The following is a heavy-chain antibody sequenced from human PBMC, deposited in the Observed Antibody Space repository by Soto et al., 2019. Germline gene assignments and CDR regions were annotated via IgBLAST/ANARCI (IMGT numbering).Heavy chain of an antibody. J-gene: IGHJ4*02. Sequence: SETLSLTCTVSSDSVSSSSYTWGWIRQPPGKGPEWIGSIYSSGSTYYNPSLNSRVTVSVDTSKNQFSLKVTSVTAADTAVYYCARRYGYSFDYWGQGTLVTVSS. CDR2: IYSSGST. CDR3: ARRYGYSFDY. V-gene: IGHV4-39*01. CDR1: SDSVSSSSYT. D-gene: IGHD1-1*01.